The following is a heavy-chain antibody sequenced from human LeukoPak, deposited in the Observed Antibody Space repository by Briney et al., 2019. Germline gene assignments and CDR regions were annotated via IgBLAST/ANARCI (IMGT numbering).Heavy chain of an antibody. V-gene: IGHV3-43D*03. Sequence: RGVSLRLSCAASGFTFDDCAMHWVRQAPGKGLEWVSLISWDGGSTYYADSVKGRFTISRDNSNNSLYLQMNSLRAEDTALYYCAKDATRGLLAAAGFDYWGQGTLVTVSS. J-gene: IGHJ4*02. CDR1: GFTFDDCA. CDR2: ISWDGGST. CDR3: AKDATRGLLAAAGFDY. D-gene: IGHD6-13*01.